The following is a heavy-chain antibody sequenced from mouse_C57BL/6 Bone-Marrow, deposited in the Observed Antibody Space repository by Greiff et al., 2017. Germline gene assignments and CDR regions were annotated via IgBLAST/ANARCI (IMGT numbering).Heavy chain of an antibody. J-gene: IGHJ2*01. CDR3: APMATVVATWGEFDYFDY. CDR1: GYTFTSYW. D-gene: IGHD1-1*01. V-gene: IGHV1-64*01. CDR2: IHPNSGST. Sequence: QVQLQQPGAELVKPGASVKLSCKASGYTFTSYWMHWVKQRPGQGLEWIGMIHPNSGSTNYNEKFKSKATLTVDKSSSTAYMQLSSLTSEDSAVYYCAPMATVVATWGEFDYFDYWGQGTTLTVSS.